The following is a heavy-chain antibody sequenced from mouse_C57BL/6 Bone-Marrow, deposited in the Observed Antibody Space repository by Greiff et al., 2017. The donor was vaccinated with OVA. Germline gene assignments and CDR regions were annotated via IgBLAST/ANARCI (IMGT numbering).Heavy chain of an antibody. V-gene: IGHV1-15*01. CDR1: GYTFTDYE. Sequence: QVQLKESGAELVRPGASVTLSCKASGYTFTDYEMHWVKQTPVHGLEWIGAIDPETGGTAYNQKFKGKAILTADKSYSTAYMELRSLTSEDSAVYYCTRCIITTTCYFDYWGQGTTLTVSS. J-gene: IGHJ2*01. D-gene: IGHD1-1*01. CDR2: IDPETGGT. CDR3: TRCIITTTCYFDY.